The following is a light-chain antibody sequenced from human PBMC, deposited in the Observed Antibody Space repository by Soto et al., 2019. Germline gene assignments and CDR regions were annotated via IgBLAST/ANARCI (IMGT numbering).Light chain of an antibody. CDR1: QSISSW. CDR3: QQYNSYWT. Sequence: IQMTQSPSTLSASVGDIVTITCRASQSISSWLAWYQQKPGKAPKLLIYDASSLESGVPSRFSGSGSGTEFTLTISSLQPDDFATYYCQQYNSYWTCGQGTKGDIK. J-gene: IGKJ1*01. V-gene: IGKV1-5*01. CDR2: DAS.